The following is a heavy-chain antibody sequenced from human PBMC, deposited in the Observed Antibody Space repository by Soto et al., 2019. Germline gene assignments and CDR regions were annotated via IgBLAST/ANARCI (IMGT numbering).Heavy chain of an antibody. V-gene: IGHV1-46*01. CDR1: VYTFTHYY. CDR2: INPNGGIT. Sequence: XSVKVSCKASVYTFTHYYIHWVRQAPGQELEWMGIINPNGGITTYAQKFRAGFTMTRDTSTSTVYLELSSLRSEDSAVYYCATSVNSAMAFDSWGQGTLVTVSS. D-gene: IGHD5-18*01. J-gene: IGHJ4*02. CDR3: ATSVNSAMAFDS.